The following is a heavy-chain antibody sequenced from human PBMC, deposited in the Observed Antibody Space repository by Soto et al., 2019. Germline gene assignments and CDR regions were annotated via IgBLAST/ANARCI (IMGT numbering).Heavy chain of an antibody. CDR3: VKDFGGVEMATITAFDI. J-gene: IGHJ3*02. CDR2: ISSNGGST. Sequence: SGGSLRLSCSASGFTFSSYAMHWVRQAPGKGLEYVSAISSNGGSTYYADSVKGRFTISRDNSKNTPYLQMSSLRAEDTAVYYCVKDFGGVEMATITAFDIWGQGTMVTVSS. V-gene: IGHV3-64D*06. D-gene: IGHD5-12*01. CDR1: GFTFSSYA.